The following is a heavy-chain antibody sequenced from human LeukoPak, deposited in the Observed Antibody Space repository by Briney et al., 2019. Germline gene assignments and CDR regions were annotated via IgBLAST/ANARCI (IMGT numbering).Heavy chain of an antibody. CDR1: EFSVGSNY. D-gene: IGHD3-9*01. J-gene: IGHJ4*02. V-gene: IGHV3-66*01. CDR3: AKGRDILTGYYNY. CDR2: IYSGGST. Sequence: PGGSLRLSCAASEFSVGSNYMTWVRQAPGKGLEWVSLIYSGGSTYYADSVKGRFTISRDNSKNTLYLQMNSLRAEDTAVYYCAKGRDILTGYYNYWGQGTLVTVSS.